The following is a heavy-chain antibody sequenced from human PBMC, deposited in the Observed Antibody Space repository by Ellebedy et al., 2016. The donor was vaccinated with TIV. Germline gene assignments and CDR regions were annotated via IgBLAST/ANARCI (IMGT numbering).Heavy chain of an antibody. Sequence: GESLKISCSASGFTFSSYAMHWVRQAPGKGLDYISAIVSNGDSTYYANSVKGRFIISRDNSKNTLYLQMSSLRPDETAVYNCVKAWGDWGQGTLVTVSS. CDR2: IVSNGDST. CDR1: GFTFSSYA. V-gene: IGHV3-64D*06. CDR3: VKAWGD. J-gene: IGHJ4*02. D-gene: IGHD3-16*01.